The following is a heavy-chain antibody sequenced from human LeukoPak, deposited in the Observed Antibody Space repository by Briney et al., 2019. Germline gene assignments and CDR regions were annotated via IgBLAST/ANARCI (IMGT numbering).Heavy chain of an antibody. V-gene: IGHV4-34*01. J-gene: IGHJ4*02. CDR1: GGSFSGYY. CDR2: INHSGST. CDR3: ARGADYGDYNV. D-gene: IGHD4-17*01. Sequence: PSETLSLTCAVYGGSFSGYYWSWIRQPPGKGLEWIGEINHSGSTNYSPSLKSRVTISVDTSKNQFSLKLSSVTAADTAVYYCARGADYGDYNVWGQGTLVTVSS.